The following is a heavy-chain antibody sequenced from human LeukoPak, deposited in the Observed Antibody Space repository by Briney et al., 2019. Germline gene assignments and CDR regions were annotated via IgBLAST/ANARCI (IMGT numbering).Heavy chain of an antibody. CDR2: IYYSGST. CDR3: ARHAPIVATIVDWFDP. CDR1: GGSISSSSYY. D-gene: IGHD5-12*01. V-gene: IGHV4-39*01. J-gene: IGHJ5*02. Sequence: SETLSLTCTVSGGSISSSSYYWGWIRQPPGKGLEWIRSIYYSGSTYYNPSLKGRVTISVDTSKNQFSLKLSSVTAADTAVYYCARHAPIVATIVDWFDPWGQGTLVTVSS.